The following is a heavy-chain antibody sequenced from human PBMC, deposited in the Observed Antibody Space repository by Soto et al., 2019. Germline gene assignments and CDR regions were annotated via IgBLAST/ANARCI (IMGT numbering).Heavy chain of an antibody. CDR2: ISYDGSNK. CDR1: GFTFSSYA. Sequence: GGSLSLSCAASGFTFSSYAMHWVRQAPGKGLEWVAVISYDGSNKYYADSVKGRFTISRDNSKNTLYLQMNSMRAEDTAVYYCARGSSSSLHYYYGMDVWGQGPPVTV. CDR3: ARGSSSSLHYYYGMDV. D-gene: IGHD6-13*01. V-gene: IGHV3-30-3*01. J-gene: IGHJ6*02.